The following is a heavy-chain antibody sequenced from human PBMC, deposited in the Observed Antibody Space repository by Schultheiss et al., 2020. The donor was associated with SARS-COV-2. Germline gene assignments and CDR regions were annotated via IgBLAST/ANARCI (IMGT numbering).Heavy chain of an antibody. Sequence: GESLKISCAASGFTVSSNYMSWVRQAPGKGLEWVSVIYSGGSTYYADSVKGRFTISRDNAKNSLYLQMNSLRAEDTAVYYCASVVPPGDDPWGQGTLVTVSS. V-gene: IGHV3-53*01. CDR2: IYSGGST. D-gene: IGHD3-10*01. J-gene: IGHJ5*02. CDR3: ASVVPPGDDP. CDR1: GFTVSSNY.